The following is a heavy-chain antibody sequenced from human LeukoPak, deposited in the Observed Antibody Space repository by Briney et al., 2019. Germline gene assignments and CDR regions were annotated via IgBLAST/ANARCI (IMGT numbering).Heavy chain of an antibody. CDR3: ARCRGLLDPFDY. V-gene: IGHV3-23*01. Sequence: GGSLRLSCAASGFTFSTYAMSWVRQAPGKGLEWVSSVRGSGDTKYNADSLKGRFTISRDNSKNTVYLQMNSLRAEDTAIYYCARCRGLLDPFDYWGQGILVTVSS. D-gene: IGHD3-10*01. CDR2: VRGSGDTK. CDR1: GFTFSTYA. J-gene: IGHJ4*02.